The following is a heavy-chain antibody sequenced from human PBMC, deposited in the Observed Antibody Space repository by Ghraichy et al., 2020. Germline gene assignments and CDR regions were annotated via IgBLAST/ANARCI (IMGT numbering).Heavy chain of an antibody. CDR3: VRVGRTVDFNY. V-gene: IGHV3-7*01. Sequence: GESLNISCAASGFTFSSYWMSWVRQAPGKGLEWVANINPDGSEKYYVDSVKGRFTISRDNAKNSLYLQMNSLRAEDTAVYYCVRVGRTVDFNYWGQGTLVTVSS. D-gene: IGHD3-10*01. J-gene: IGHJ4*02. CDR1: GFTFSSYW. CDR2: INPDGSEK.